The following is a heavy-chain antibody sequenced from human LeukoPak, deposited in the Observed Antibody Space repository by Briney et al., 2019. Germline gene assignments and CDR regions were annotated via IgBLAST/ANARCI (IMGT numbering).Heavy chain of an antibody. V-gene: IGHV3-74*01. CDR1: GFTFSTFW. CDR3: AKTDCTSSSCYTIDS. CDR2: LSSDGSIT. Sequence: PGASLILYCAASGFTFSTFWMHCFRQAPGHVLVPFSRLSSDGSITTYADSVKGRFTISRDNSKNTVYLQMSSLRAEDTAVYYCAKTDCTSSSCYTIDSWGQGTLVTVSS. J-gene: IGHJ4*02. D-gene: IGHD2-2*02.